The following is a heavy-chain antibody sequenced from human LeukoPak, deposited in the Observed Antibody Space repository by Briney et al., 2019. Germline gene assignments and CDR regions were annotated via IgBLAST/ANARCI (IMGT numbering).Heavy chain of an antibody. CDR2: ISSSSSYI. Sequence: AASGFTFSSYSMNWVRQAPGKXLEWVSSISSSSSYIYYADSVKGRFTISRDNAKNSLYLQMNSLRAEDTAVYYCARGSGSGYDYDYWGQGTLVTVSS. CDR1: GFTFSSYS. D-gene: IGHD5-12*01. V-gene: IGHV3-21*01. J-gene: IGHJ4*02. CDR3: ARGSGSGYDYDY.